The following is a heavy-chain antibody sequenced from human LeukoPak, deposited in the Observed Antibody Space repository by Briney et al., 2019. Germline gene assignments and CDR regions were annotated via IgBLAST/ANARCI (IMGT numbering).Heavy chain of an antibody. V-gene: IGHV1-69*04. CDR2: IIPILGIA. CDR3: ARAGIAAAGMNDY. Sequence: SVKVSCKASGGTFSSYAISWVRQAPGQGLEWMGRIIPILGIANYAQKFQGRVTITADKSTSTAYMELSSLRSDDTAVYYCARAGIAAAGMNDYWGQGTLVTVSS. CDR1: GGTFSSYA. D-gene: IGHD6-13*01. J-gene: IGHJ4*02.